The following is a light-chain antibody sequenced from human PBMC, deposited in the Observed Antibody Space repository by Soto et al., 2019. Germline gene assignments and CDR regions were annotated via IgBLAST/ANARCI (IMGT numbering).Light chain of an antibody. V-gene: IGKV1-33*01. CDR2: DAS. J-gene: IGKJ2*01. Sequence: DIQMTQSPSSLSASVGDRITITCQPSQDISNYLNWYQQKPGKAPKLLIYDASNLEKGVPSRFSGSGSGTDFTITISSLQPEDIATYYCQQYDNLPRTFGQGTKLEIK. CDR1: QDISNY. CDR3: QQYDNLPRT.